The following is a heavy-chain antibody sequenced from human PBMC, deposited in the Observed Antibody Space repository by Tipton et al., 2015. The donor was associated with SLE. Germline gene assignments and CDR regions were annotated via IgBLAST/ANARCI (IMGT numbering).Heavy chain of an antibody. J-gene: IGHJ4*02. V-gene: IGHV4-59*01. CDR3: ARQPLGTVAGLDY. CDR2: IYYSGST. D-gene: IGHD6-19*01. CDR1: GGSISSYY. Sequence: TLSLTCTVSGGSISSYYWSWIRQSPGKGLEWIGYIYYSGSTNYNPSLKSRVTISVDTSKNQFSLKLSSVTAADTAVYYCARQPLGTVAGLDYWGQGTLVTVSS.